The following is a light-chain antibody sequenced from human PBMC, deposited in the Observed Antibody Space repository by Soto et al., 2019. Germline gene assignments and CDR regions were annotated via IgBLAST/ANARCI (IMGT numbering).Light chain of an antibody. J-gene: IGLJ1*01. CDR3: SSYTAGGTI. CDR2: EVS. Sequence: QSVLTQPPSVSGSPGQSITISCTGTSGDVGGYYYVSWYQQLPGKAPKLMISEVSNRPSGVSNRFSGSKSGNTASLTIPGLQAEDEADYYCSSYTAGGTIFGTGTKVTVL. CDR1: SGDVGGYYY. V-gene: IGLV2-14*01.